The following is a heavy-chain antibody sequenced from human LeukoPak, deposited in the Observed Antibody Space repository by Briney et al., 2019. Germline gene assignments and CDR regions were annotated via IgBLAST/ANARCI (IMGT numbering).Heavy chain of an antibody. D-gene: IGHD3-3*01. CDR3: ARDAASGNNWFDP. V-gene: IGHV3-48*01. CDR2: ISPSSSST. J-gene: IGHJ5*02. Sequence: QPGGSLRLSCAASGFTFSSYSLNWVRQAPGKGLEWVSYISPSSSSTYYADSVKGRFTISRDNARNSLYLQMNSLSTEDTALYYCARDAASGNNWFDPWGQGTLVTVSS. CDR1: GFTFSSYS.